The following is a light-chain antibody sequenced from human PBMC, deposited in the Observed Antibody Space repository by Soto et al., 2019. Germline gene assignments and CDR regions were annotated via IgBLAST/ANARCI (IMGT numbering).Light chain of an antibody. J-gene: IGKJ1*01. CDR1: QSVSSY. Sequence: EIVLTQSPATLSLSPGERATLSCRASQSVSSYLAWYQQKPGQAPNLLIYDASNRVPGIPARFSGSGSGTDFTLTISRLEPEDFAVYYCQQRSNWPVTFGQGTKVDIK. V-gene: IGKV3-11*01. CDR2: DAS. CDR3: QQRSNWPVT.